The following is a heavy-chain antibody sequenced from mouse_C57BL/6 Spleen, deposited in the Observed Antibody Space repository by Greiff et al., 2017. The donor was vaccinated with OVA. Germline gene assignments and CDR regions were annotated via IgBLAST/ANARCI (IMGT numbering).Heavy chain of an antibody. CDR1: GYAFSSSW. Sequence: VQLQQSGPELVKPGASVKISCKASGYAFSSSWMNWVKQRPGKGLEWIGRIYPGDGDTNYNGKFKGKATLTADKSSSTAYMQLSSLTSEDSAVYFCARMTYYCNYWGQGTLFTVSA. D-gene: IGHD2-10*01. V-gene: IGHV1-82*01. CDR2: IYPGDGDT. J-gene: IGHJ3*01. CDR3: ARMTYYCNY.